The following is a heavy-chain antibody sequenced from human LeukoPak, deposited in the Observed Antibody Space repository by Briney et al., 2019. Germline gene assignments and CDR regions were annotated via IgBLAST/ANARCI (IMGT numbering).Heavy chain of an antibody. Sequence: PGGSLRLSCVASGFTFSNYDMHGVRQAPGKGLEWVASMRNDGSQIYHADSVKGRFTISRDNAKNTLYLQMNSLRAEDTAVYYCARDLLYSYGPWGQGTLVTVSS. D-gene: IGHD5-18*01. CDR3: ARDLLYSYGP. CDR1: GFTFSNYD. CDR2: MRNDGSQI. J-gene: IGHJ5*02. V-gene: IGHV3-30*02.